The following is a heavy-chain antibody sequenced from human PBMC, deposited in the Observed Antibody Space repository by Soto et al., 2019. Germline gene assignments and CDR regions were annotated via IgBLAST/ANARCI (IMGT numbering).Heavy chain of an antibody. Sequence: QVQLQESGPGLVKPSETLSLTCTVSGASVSSGSHYWTWIRQPPGKGLEWIGYISSSGGTNYSPSLKSRDTISLDTSKNQFSLILSSVTAADTAVYYCARELGKSGMGVWGQGTTVTVSS. CDR1: GASVSSGSHY. V-gene: IGHV4-61*01. J-gene: IGHJ6*02. D-gene: IGHD7-27*01. CDR2: ISSSGGT. CDR3: ARELGKSGMGV.